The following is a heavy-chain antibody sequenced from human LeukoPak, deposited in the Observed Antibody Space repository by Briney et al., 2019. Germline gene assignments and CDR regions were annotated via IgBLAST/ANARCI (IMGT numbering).Heavy chain of an antibody. CDR3: ARRGGSGRAFDY. D-gene: IGHD1-26*01. CDR1: GASISGGTYY. J-gene: IGHJ4*02. Sequence: PSETLSLTCSVSGASISGGTYYWGWIRQPPGTGLEWIGSIYYTGSTYDNPSHKSRVTISVDTSKNQFSLKLSSVTAADTAVYYCARRGGSGRAFDYWGQGTLVTVSS. V-gene: IGHV4-39*01. CDR2: IYYTGST.